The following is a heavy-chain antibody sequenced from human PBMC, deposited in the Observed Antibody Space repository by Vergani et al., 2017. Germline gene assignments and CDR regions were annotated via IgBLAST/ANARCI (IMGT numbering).Heavy chain of an antibody. J-gene: IGHJ1*01. V-gene: IGHV3-48*01. D-gene: IGHD3-22*01. CDR2: ISSRDSTR. CDR1: RFTFSSYS. Sequence: EVQLVESGEGLEQPGGSLRLSCAASRFTFSSYSMNWVRQAPGKGLEWVSYISSRDSTRYYADSVKGRFTISRDNAKNSLYLQMNSLRVEDTAVYYCARGVHYYDSSGYYSLEYFQHWGQGTLVTVSS. CDR3: ARGVHYYDSSGYYSLEYFQH.